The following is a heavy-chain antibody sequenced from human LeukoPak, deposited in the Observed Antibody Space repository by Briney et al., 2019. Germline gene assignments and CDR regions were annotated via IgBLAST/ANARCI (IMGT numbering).Heavy chain of an antibody. CDR1: GYTFTSYG. V-gene: IGHV1-18*01. J-gene: IGHJ6*02. CDR2: ISAHNGNT. CDR3: ARDQPPGEMAIPYYYYYGMDV. D-gene: IGHD5-24*01. Sequence: ASVKVSCKASGYTFTSYGISWVRQAPGQGLEWMGWISAHNGNTNYAQKLQGRVTMTTDTSTSTAYMELRSLRSDDTAVYYCARDQPPGEMAIPYYYYYGMDVWGQGTTVTVSS.